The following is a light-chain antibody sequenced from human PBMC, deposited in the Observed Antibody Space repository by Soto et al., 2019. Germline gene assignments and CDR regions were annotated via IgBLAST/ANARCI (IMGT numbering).Light chain of an antibody. CDR1: QNIDTY. J-gene: IGKJ4*01. CDR2: DAS. V-gene: IGKV3-11*02. CDR3: QQRRNWPLT. Sequence: EIVLTQSPATLSLSPGERVTLSCRASQNIDTYLAWYQQKPGQAPSLLIYDASSRPTGLPARFSGSGSGRDFTLTITSLEPEDSAVYYCQQRRNWPLTFGGGTKVEIK.